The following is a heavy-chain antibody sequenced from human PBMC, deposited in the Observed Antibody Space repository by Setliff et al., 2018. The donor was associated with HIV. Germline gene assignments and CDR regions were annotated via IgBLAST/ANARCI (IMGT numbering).Heavy chain of an antibody. V-gene: IGHV4-59*11. J-gene: IGHJ2*01. CDR2: IYNTGST. CDR3: AGATMVQRVDWYFDL. Sequence: PGGSLRLSCAASGFTFSDHYMDRVRQPPGKGLEWIGYIYNTGSTNYNSSLKSRVTLSVDTSKNHFSLKLRSVTAADTAVYYCAGATMVQRVDWYFDLWGRGTLVTVSS. CDR1: GFTFSDHY. D-gene: IGHD3-10*01.